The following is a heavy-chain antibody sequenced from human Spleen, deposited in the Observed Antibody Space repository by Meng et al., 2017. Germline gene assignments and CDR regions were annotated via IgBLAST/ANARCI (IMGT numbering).Heavy chain of an antibody. D-gene: IGHD2-21*02. V-gene: IGHV5-51*01. CDR2: INPRDSDT. CDR1: GYSFTSYW. J-gene: IGHJ4*02. Sequence: GESLKISCKGSGYSFTSYWIGWVRQMPGKGPEWMGIINPRDSDTRYSPFFQGQVTISADKSISTTYLQWSSLKASDTAMYYCARGPETYCGGDCYAANDYWGQGTLVTVSS. CDR3: ARGPETYCGGDCYAANDY.